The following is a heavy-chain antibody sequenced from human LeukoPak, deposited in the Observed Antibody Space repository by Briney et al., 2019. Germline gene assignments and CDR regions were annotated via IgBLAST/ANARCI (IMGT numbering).Heavy chain of an antibody. Sequence: ASVKVSCKASGYTFTGYYMHWVRQAPGQGLEWMGWINPNSGGTNYAQKFQGRVTMTRDTSISTAYMELSRLRSDDTAVYYCARHGSGSYYNVWYWFDPWGQGTLVTVSS. D-gene: IGHD3-10*01. CDR3: ARHGSGSYYNVWYWFDP. CDR1: GYTFTGYY. CDR2: INPNSGGT. J-gene: IGHJ5*02. V-gene: IGHV1-2*02.